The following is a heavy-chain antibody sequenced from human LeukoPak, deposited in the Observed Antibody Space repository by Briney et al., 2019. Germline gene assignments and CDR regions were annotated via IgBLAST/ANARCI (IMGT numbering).Heavy chain of an antibody. CDR3: ARGHYDFWSGYYLNWFDP. J-gene: IGHJ5*02. CDR1: GGSFSGYY. V-gene: IGHV4-34*01. Sequence: SETLSLTCAVYGGSFSGYYWSWIRQPPGKGLEWIGEINHSGSTNYNPSLKSRVTISVDTSKNQFSLKLSSVTAADTAVYYCARGHYDFWSGYYLNWFDPWGQGILVTVSS. CDR2: INHSGST. D-gene: IGHD3-3*01.